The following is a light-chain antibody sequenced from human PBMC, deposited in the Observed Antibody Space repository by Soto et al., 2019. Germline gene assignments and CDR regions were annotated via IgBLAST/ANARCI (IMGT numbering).Light chain of an antibody. CDR2: EAS. Sequence: EIVLTQSPATLSLSPGERVTLSCRASQSVGNNLAWYQQKPGQAPGLLIYEASTRATGIPARFSGSRSGTDFTLTISSLEPEDFAVYYCQQHAHWPLTFGGGTKVEIK. J-gene: IGKJ4*01. V-gene: IGKV3-11*01. CDR3: QQHAHWPLT. CDR1: QSVGNN.